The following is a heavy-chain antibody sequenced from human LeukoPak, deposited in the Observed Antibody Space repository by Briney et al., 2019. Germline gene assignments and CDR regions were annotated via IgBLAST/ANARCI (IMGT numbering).Heavy chain of an antibody. CDR2: IYHSGST. Sequence: SETLSLTCAVSGGSISSGGYSWSWIRQPPGKGLEWIGYIYHSGSTYYNPSLKSRVTISVDRSKNQFSLKLSSVTAADTAVYYCARTPAYGDYRGVYFDYWGQGTLVTVSS. CDR1: GGSISSGGYS. V-gene: IGHV4-30-2*01. J-gene: IGHJ4*02. D-gene: IGHD4-17*01. CDR3: ARTPAYGDYRGVYFDY.